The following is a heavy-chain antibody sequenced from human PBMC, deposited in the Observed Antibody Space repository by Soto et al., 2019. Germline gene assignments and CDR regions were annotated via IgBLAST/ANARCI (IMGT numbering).Heavy chain of an antibody. D-gene: IGHD3-10*01. Sequence: QVQLQQWGAGLLKPSETLSLTCAVYGGSFSGYYWSWIRQPPGKGLEWIGEINHSGSTNYNPSLKSRVTISVDTSKNQFSLKLSSVTAADTAVYYCARGRRTYGSGSSRLDYWGQGTLVTVSS. CDR3: ARGRRTYGSGSSRLDY. CDR2: INHSGST. V-gene: IGHV4-34*01. J-gene: IGHJ4*02. CDR1: GGSFSGYY.